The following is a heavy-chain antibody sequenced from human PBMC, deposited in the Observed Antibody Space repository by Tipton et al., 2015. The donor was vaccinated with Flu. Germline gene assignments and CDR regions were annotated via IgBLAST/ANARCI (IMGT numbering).Heavy chain of an antibody. Sequence: LRLSYAVYGGSFSGYYWNWIRQPPGKGLEWIGEINHSGSTNYNPSLKSRVTISVDTSKNQFSLKLSSVTAADTAVYYCARATVRAYYFDYWGQGTLVTVSS. CDR2: INHSGST. CDR1: GGSFSGYY. CDR3: ARATVRAYYFDY. J-gene: IGHJ4*02. D-gene: IGHD3-10*01. V-gene: IGHV4-34*01.